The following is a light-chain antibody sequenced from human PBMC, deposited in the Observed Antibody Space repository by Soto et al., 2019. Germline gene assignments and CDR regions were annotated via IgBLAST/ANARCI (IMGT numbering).Light chain of an antibody. CDR2: QDV. J-gene: IGLJ2*01. Sequence: SYELIQAPSVSVSPGQTANIACSGDKLGDKYSFWYQQRPDQSPVLLIFQDVKRPSGIPERFFGSKSGNTATLTITGTQDLDEAEYYCQAWDSTAVEFGGGTKLTVL. CDR1: KLGDKY. CDR3: QAWDSTAVE. V-gene: IGLV3-1*01.